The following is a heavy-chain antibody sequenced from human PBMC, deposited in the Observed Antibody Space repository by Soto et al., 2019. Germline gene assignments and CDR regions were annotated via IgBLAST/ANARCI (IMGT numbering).Heavy chain of an antibody. Sequence: EVQLLESGGGLVQPGGSLRLSCAASGFTFSTYAMTWVRQAPGKGLEWVSAISGGGDSTYYADSVKGRFTISRDNSKNTVFQQENSISAEETAEYYWASRRDASYYYYGMDVWGQGTTVTVSS. D-gene: IGHD2-2*01. J-gene: IGHJ6*02. CDR3: ASRRDASYYYYGMDV. CDR2: ISGGGDST. CDR1: GFTFSTYA. V-gene: IGHV3-23*01.